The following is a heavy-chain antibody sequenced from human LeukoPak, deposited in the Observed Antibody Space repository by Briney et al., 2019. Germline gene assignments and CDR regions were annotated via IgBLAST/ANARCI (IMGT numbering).Heavy chain of an antibody. V-gene: IGHV5-51*01. CDR2: IYPGDSDT. J-gene: IGHJ4*02. CDR1: GYSFTSYW. Sequence: GESLKISCQGSGYSFTSYWIGWVRQMPGKGLEWMGIIYPGDSDTRYSPSFQGQVTTSADKSISTAYLQWSSLKASDTAMYYCASLYDSSGYSNFDDWGQGTLVTVSS. CDR3: ASLYDSSGYSNFDD. D-gene: IGHD3-22*01.